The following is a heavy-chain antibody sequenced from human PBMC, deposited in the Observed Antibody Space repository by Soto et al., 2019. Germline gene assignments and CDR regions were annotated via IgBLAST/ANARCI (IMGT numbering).Heavy chain of an antibody. D-gene: IGHD3-22*01. J-gene: IGHJ4*02. Sequence: SETLSLTCAVYGGSFSGYYWSWIRQPPGKGLEWIGEINHSGSTNYNPSLKSRVTISVDTSKNQFSLKLSSVTAADTAVYYCARARTYYYDSSLDYWGQGTLVTVSS. CDR1: GGSFSGYY. CDR3: ARARTYYYDSSLDY. CDR2: INHSGST. V-gene: IGHV4-34*01.